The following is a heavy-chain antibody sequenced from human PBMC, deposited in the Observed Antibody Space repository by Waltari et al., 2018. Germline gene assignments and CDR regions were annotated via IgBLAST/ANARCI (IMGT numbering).Heavy chain of an antibody. Sequence: QVQLVQSGAEVKKPGASVKVSCKASGYTFTSYAMHWVRQAPGQRLEWMGWIHAGNGNTNYTQKFQRRVTITRDTSASPAYMELRSPRSADTAVYYCARERDNTALDYWGQGTLVTVSS. J-gene: IGHJ4*02. D-gene: IGHD5-18*01. V-gene: IGHV1-3*01. CDR3: ARERDNTALDY. CDR2: IHAGNGNT. CDR1: GYTFTSYA.